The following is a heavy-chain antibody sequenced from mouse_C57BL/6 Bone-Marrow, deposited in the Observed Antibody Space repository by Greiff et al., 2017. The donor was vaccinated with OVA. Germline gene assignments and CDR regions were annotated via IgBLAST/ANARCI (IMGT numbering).Heavy chain of an antibody. Sequence: VQLQQPGAELVKPGASVKLSCKASGYTFPSYWMHWVKQRPGQGLEWIGMIHPNSGSTNYNEKFKSKATLTVDKSSSTAYMQLSSLTSEDSAVYNCARYGYGSSYYAMDYWGQGTSVTVSS. CDR3: ARYGYGSSYYAMDY. CDR1: GYTFPSYW. J-gene: IGHJ4*01. D-gene: IGHD1-1*01. V-gene: IGHV1-64*01. CDR2: IHPNSGST.